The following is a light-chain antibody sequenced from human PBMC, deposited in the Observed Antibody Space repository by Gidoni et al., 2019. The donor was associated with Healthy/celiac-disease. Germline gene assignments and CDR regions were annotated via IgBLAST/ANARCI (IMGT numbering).Light chain of an antibody. CDR1: QIVNSSY. J-gene: IGKJ1*01. CDR3: QQYGSSPWT. CDR2: GAS. V-gene: IGKV3-20*01. Sequence: IVLTQSPGTMTLSQGERATLSCRASQIVNSSYLAWYQQKPGQAPKLLIYGASSRATGIPDRFSGSGSGTDFTLTISRLEPEDFAVYYCQQYGSSPWTFGQGTKVEIK.